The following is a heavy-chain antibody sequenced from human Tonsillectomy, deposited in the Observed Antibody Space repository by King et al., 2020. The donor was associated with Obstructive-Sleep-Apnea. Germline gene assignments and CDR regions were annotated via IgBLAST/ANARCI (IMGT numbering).Heavy chain of an antibody. Sequence: VQLVESGGGVVQPGRSLRLSCAASGFTFSSYAMHWVRQAPGKGLEWVAVISYDGSNKYYADSVKGRFTISRDNSKNTLYLQMNSLRAEDTAVYYSAREKEVITIFGVVPAALDYWGQGTLVTVSS. CDR2: ISYDGSNK. CDR3: AREKEVITIFGVVPAALDY. D-gene: IGHD3-3*01. J-gene: IGHJ4*02. CDR1: GFTFSSYA. V-gene: IGHV3-30*04.